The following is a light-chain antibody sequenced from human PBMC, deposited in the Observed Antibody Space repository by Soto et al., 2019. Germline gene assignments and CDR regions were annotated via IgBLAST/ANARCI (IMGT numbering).Light chain of an antibody. CDR2: EVT. Sequence: QSALTQPASVSGSPGQSITICCTGTSSDIGSYDYVSWYQQHPGKAPNLIIYEVTDRPSGVSNRFSGSKSGNTASLTISGLQAEDEADYYCSSFTSTSTRLFGSGTKVTVL. V-gene: IGLV2-14*01. J-gene: IGLJ1*01. CDR1: SSDIGSYDY. CDR3: SSFTSTSTRL.